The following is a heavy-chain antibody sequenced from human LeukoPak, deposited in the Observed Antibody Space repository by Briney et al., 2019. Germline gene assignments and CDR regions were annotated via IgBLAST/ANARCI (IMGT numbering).Heavy chain of an antibody. V-gene: IGHV3-15*01. CDR1: GFTFSTYG. Sequence: PGGSLRLSCAAPGFTFSTYGMHWVRQAPGKGLEWVGRIKSKTDGGTTDYAAPVKGRFTISRDGSKNTLYLQMNSLKTEDTAVYYCTRQIGYYDILTGPSYYYYGMDVWGQGTTVTVSS. D-gene: IGHD3-9*01. J-gene: IGHJ6*02. CDR2: IKSKTDGGTT. CDR3: TRQIGYYDILTGPSYYYYGMDV.